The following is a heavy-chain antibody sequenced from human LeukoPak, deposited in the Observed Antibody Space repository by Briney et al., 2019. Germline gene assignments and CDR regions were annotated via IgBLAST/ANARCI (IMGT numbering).Heavy chain of an antibody. D-gene: IGHD3-22*01. CDR3: ARDSFPYYYDSSGSDY. V-gene: IGHV3-30-3*01. CDR2: ISYDGSNK. Sequence: GGSLRVSCAASGFTFSSYAMHWVRQAPGKGLEWVAVISYDGSNKYYADSVKGRFTISRDNSKNTLYLQMNSLRAEDTAVYYCARDSFPYYYDSSGSDYWGQGTLVTVSS. J-gene: IGHJ4*02. CDR1: GFTFSSYA.